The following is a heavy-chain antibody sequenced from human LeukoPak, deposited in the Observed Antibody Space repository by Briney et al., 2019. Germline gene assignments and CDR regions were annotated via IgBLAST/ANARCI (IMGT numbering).Heavy chain of an antibody. CDR3: ERDRGIYGSGSYYNPDWNFDL. J-gene: IGHJ2*01. CDR2: ISYDGSNK. CDR1: GFTFSSYV. Sequence: PGGSLRLPCAASGFTFSSYVMHWVRQAPGKGLEWVAVISYDGSNKYYADSVKGRFSISRDNSKNTLFLQMQSLRAEDTAVYYCERDRGIYGSGSYYNPDWNFDLWGRGTLVSVSS. D-gene: IGHD3-10*01. V-gene: IGHV3-30-3*01.